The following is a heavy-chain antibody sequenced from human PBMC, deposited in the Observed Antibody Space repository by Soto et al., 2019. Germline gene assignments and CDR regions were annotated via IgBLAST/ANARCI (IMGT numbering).Heavy chain of an antibody. V-gene: IGHV1-58*02. Sequence: QMQLVQSGPEVKKPGTSVKVSCKASGFTFTSSAMQWVRQARGQRLEWIGWIVVGSGNKNYAQKFQERVTITRDMSTCRADMELSGLRSEDTAVYYCAAAPFTHSGCWEYFQHWGQATLVTVSS. CDR2: IVVGSGNK. CDR3: AAAPFTHSGCWEYFQH. CDR1: GFTFTSSA. J-gene: IGHJ1*01. D-gene: IGHD6-13*01.